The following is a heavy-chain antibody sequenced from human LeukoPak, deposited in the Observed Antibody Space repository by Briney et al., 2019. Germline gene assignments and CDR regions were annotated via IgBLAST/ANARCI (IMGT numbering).Heavy chain of an antibody. V-gene: IGHV3-30*01. CDR2: MSYDGRNK. CDR3: ARTPYDTRGYPDY. Sequence: GSLRLSCAASGFTFSTYAMHWVRQAPGKGLEWVALMSYDGRNKYYADSVKGRFTISRDNSKNTLYLQMNSLRADDTALYYCARTPYDTRGYPDYWGQGILVTVSS. CDR1: GFTFSTYA. D-gene: IGHD3-22*01. J-gene: IGHJ4*02.